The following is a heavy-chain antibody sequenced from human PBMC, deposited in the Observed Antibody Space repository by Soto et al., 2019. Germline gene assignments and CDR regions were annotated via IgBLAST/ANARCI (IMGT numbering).Heavy chain of an antibody. CDR2: IFHSGST. CDR1: RAFINSGGFY. J-gene: IGHJ5*02. D-gene: IGHD2-15*01. V-gene: IGHV4-31*03. Sequence: SETLSLTCSVSRAFINSGGFYYSWIRQPPGKGLEWLGYIFHSGSTLYNPSLRGRLTLSADTSRNQLSLYLTSVTASDTAVYYCVRGGIVGNRFDIWGKGILVTV. CDR3: VRGGIVGNRFDI.